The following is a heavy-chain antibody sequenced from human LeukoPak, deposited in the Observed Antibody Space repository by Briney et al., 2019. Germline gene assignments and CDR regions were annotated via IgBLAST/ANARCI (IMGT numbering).Heavy chain of an antibody. J-gene: IGHJ3*02. CDR3: ARQRYYDILTGYYTDDAFDI. CDR2: IIPIFGTA. CDR1: GYTFTGYY. D-gene: IGHD3-9*01. Sequence: SVKVSCKASGYTFTGYYMHWVRQAPGQGLEWMGGIIPIFGTANYAQKFQGRVTITADKSTSTAYMELSSLRSEDTAVYYCARQRYYDILTGYYTDDAFDIWGQGTMVTVSS. V-gene: IGHV1-69*06.